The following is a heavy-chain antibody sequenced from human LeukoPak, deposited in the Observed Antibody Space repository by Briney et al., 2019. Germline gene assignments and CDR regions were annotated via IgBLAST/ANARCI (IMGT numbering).Heavy chain of an antibody. D-gene: IGHD1-26*01. CDR3: ARHGRGSPSWDAFDI. CDR1: GGSISSYY. Sequence: PSETLSLTCTVSGGSISSYYWSWIRQTPGKGLEWIGYIYYTGGTDYNPSLKSRVTISEDTSKNQFSLKLSSVTAADTAVYYCARHGRGSPSWDAFDIWGQGTMVTVSS. J-gene: IGHJ3*02. CDR2: IYYTGGT. V-gene: IGHV4-59*08.